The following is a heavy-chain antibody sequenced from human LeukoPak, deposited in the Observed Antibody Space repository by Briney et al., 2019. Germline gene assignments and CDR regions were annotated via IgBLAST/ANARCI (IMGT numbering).Heavy chain of an antibody. Sequence: SETLSLTCTVSGGSISSYYWSWIRQPPGKGLEWIGYIYYSGSTNYNPSLKSRVTISVDTSKNQFSLKLSSVAAADTAVYYCARGSRFDYWGQGTLVTVSS. V-gene: IGHV4-59*08. J-gene: IGHJ4*02. CDR2: IYYSGST. CDR1: GGSISSYY. CDR3: ARGSRFDY.